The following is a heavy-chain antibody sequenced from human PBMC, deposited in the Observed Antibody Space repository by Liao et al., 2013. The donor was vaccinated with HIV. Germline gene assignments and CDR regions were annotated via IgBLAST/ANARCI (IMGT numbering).Heavy chain of an antibody. D-gene: IGHD4-11*01. Sequence: QVQLQESGPGLVKPSQTLSLTCTVSGGSINTGDYYWSWIRQPAGKGLEWIGRIYTSGTTDYNPSLKSRVTISRDTSNNQFSLTLKSVTAADTAIYYCARQNTNYRGVQYIQDWGQGTLVTVSS. J-gene: IGHJ1*01. CDR3: ARQNTNYRGVQYIQD. CDR1: GGSINTGDYY. V-gene: IGHV4-61*02. CDR2: IYTSGTT.